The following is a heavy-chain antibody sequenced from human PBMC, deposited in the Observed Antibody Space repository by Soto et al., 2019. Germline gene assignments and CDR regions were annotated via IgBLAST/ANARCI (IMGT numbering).Heavy chain of an antibody. CDR2: IYYSGST. CDR1: GGSISSYY. CDR3: ARDHDTSAAAGTGWYFDL. Sequence: QVQLQESGPGLVKPSETLSLTCTVSGGSISSYYWSWIRQPPGKGLEWIGYIYYSGSTNYNPSLKGRGTISVDTSKNQFSLKLSSVTAADTAVYYCARDHDTSAAAGTGWYFDLWGRGTLVTVSS. J-gene: IGHJ2*01. D-gene: IGHD6-13*01. V-gene: IGHV4-59*01.